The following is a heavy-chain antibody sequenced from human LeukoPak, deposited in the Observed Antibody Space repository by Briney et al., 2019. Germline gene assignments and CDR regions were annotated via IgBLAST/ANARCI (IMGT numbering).Heavy chain of an antibody. J-gene: IGHJ4*02. Sequence: PGGSLRLSCAASGFTFSSYAMSWVRQAPGKGLEWVSAISGSGGSTYYADSVEGRFTISRDNSKNTLYLQMNSLRAEDTAVYYCAKGLAYYYDSSGYYSPWGFDYWGQGTLVTVSS. CDR2: ISGSGGST. D-gene: IGHD3-22*01. V-gene: IGHV3-23*01. CDR3: AKGLAYYYDSSGYYSPWGFDY. CDR1: GFTFSSYA.